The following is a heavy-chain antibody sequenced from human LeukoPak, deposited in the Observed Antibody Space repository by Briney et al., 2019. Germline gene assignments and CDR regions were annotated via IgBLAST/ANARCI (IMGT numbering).Heavy chain of an antibody. V-gene: IGHV4-39*01. J-gene: IGHJ4*02. CDR3: ARTAMAFGNLDY. CDR1: GFTFSSYA. Sequence: PGGSLRLSCAASGFTFSSYAMSWVRQAPGKGLEWIGSIYYSGSTYYNPSLKSRVTISVHTSKNQFSLKLSSVTAADTAVYYCARTAMAFGNLDYWGQGTLVTVSS. CDR2: IYYSGST. D-gene: IGHD5-18*01.